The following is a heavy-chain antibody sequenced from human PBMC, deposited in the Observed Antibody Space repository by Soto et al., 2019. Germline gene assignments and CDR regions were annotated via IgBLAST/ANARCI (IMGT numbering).Heavy chain of an antibody. J-gene: IGHJ4*02. CDR2: IYYSGST. V-gene: IGHV4-31*03. CDR3: ARDRPNCSSTRCYFGGGGYFDY. D-gene: IGHD2-2*01. CDR1: GGSISSGGYY. Sequence: SETLSLTCTVSGGSISSGGYYWSWIRQHPGKGLEWIGYIYYSGSTYYNPSLKSRVTISVDTSKNQFSLKLSSVTAADTAVYYCARDRPNCSSTRCYFGGGGYFDYWGQGTLVTVSS.